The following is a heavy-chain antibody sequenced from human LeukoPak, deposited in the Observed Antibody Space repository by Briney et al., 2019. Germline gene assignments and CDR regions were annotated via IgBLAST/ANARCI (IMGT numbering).Heavy chain of an antibody. CDR3: ARRSGGSEFFEE. D-gene: IGHD3-16*01. CDR2: IYPGDSDT. CDR1: GYSFTTYW. J-gene: IGHJ1*01. V-gene: IGHV5-51*01. Sequence: GESLKISCQGSGYSFTTYWIGWVRQLPGKGLEWMGTIYPGDSDTRYSPSFQGQVTISADKSSAYLQWSSLRVSDSGIYYCARRSGGSEFFEEWGQGTLVSVSS.